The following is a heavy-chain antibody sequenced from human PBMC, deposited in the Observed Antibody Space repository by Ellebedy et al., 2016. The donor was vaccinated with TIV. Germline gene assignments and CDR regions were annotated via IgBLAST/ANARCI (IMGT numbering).Heavy chain of an antibody. J-gene: IGHJ1*01. D-gene: IGHD3-10*01. CDR3: ARHYYSGSGSYKGFQA. V-gene: IGHV4-34*12. CDR2: MLYSERT. CDR1: GGSFSGYY. Sequence: MPGGSLRLSCAVYGGSFSGYYWGWIRRPPGKGLEWIGSMLYSERTYYNPSLKSRVTITGDTSKNQFSLRLSSVTAADTAIYYCARHYYSGSGSYKGFQAWGQGTLVTVSS.